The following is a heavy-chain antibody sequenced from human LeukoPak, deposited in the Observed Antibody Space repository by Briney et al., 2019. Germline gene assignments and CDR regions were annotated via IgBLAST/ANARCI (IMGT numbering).Heavy chain of an antibody. CDR1: GFTFSSYA. CDR3: ARSSRLDNFCFDP. Sequence: PGGSLRLSCAASGFTFSSYAMSWVRQAPGKGLEWVSAISGSGGSTYYADSVKGRFTISGDNSKNTLYLQMNSLRAEDTAVYYCARSSRLDNFCFDPWGQGTLVTVSS. D-gene: IGHD1-1*01. V-gene: IGHV3-23*01. J-gene: IGHJ5*02. CDR2: ISGSGGST.